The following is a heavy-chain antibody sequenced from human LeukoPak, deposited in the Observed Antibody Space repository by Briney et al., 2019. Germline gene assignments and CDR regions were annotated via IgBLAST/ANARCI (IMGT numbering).Heavy chain of an antibody. J-gene: IGHJ4*02. V-gene: IGHV3-33*01. CDR3: ARGYYDSSDYPRQHYFDY. CDR2: IWYDGSYK. Sequence: GRSLRLSRAASGFTFITCGMHWVRQAPGKGLEWVALIWYDGSYKYYADSVKGRFTISRDNSKNTLYLQMNSLRAEDTAVYYCARGYYDSSDYPRQHYFDYWGQGTLVTVSS. CDR1: GFTFITCG. D-gene: IGHD3-22*01.